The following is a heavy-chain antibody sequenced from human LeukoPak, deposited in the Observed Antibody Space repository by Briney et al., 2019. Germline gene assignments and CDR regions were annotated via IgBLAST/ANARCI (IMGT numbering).Heavy chain of an antibody. V-gene: IGHV3-7*01. D-gene: IGHD2-2*01. CDR2: IKEDGSEK. Sequence: PGGSPRLSCVASGFTFSNYWMNWVRQAPGKGLEWVANIKEDGSEKYYVDSVKGRFTISRDNAKNSLYLQMSSLRDEDTAVYYCARGRRDTQYQVFDYWGQGTLVTVSS. J-gene: IGHJ4*02. CDR1: GFTFSNYW. CDR3: ARGRRDTQYQVFDY.